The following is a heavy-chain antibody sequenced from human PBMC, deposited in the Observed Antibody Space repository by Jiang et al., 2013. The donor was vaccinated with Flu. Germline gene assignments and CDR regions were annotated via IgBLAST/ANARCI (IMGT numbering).Heavy chain of an antibody. CDR3: ARGYNMLTGYPHDGFDI. J-gene: IGHJ3*02. Sequence: GLVKPSETLSLTCTVSGDSISGYYWSWIRRPPGKGLEYIGYIYYTGTTDYNPSLQSRLTISIDTSKNQFSLRLSSVTAADTAVYYCARGYNMLTGYPHDGFDIWGQGTMVTVSS. CDR1: GDSISGYY. CDR2: IYYTGTT. D-gene: IGHD3-9*01. V-gene: IGHV4-59*01.